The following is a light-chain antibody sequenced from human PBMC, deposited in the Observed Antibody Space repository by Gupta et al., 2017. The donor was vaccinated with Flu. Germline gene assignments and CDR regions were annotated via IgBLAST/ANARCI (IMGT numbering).Light chain of an antibody. CDR1: SGSIANNY. CDR3: QSYADNSHGV. V-gene: IGLV6-57*01. CDR2: DDK. Sequence: KFVLTQPHSVSEAPGNTVTISCTRSSGSIANNYVQLYQQRPGRSHSTVIDDDKQRPSAVPDRFSFSIATSSNSASLTISGLQAEDEADYYCQSYADNSHGVFGGGTRMTVL. J-gene: IGLJ3*02.